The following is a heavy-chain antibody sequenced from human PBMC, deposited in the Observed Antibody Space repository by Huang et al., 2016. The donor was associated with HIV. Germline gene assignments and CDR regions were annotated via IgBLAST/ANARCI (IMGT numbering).Heavy chain of an antibody. V-gene: IGHV1-24*01. D-gene: IGHD3-9*01. CDR1: EYTLTELY. CDR3: ATGFDVFFDF. Sequence: QVQLVQSRAEVKKPGASVKVSCKVSEYTLTELYIHWVRQPPGKGLEWVGGVDPEIGETIYAQEFQGRVTMTEDTSTGTAVMELSGLRPEDTAVYYCATGFDVFFDFWGQGTLVTVSS. CDR2: VDPEIGET. J-gene: IGHJ4*02.